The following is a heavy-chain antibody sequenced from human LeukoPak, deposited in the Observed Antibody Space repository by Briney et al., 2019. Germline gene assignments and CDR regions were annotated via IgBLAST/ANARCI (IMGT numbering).Heavy chain of an antibody. CDR1: GFSFTNCW. D-gene: IGHD3-10*01. J-gene: IGHJ3*02. V-gene: IGHV5-51*01. Sequence: GESLKISCKGSGFSFTNCWIAWVRPMPGKVPEWMGIIYPGDSDTRYSPSFQGQVTISADKSISTAYLQWSSLKASDTAMYYCARPLMGLWFGRGGAFDIWGQGTMVTVSS. CDR2: IYPGDSDT. CDR3: ARPLMGLWFGRGGAFDI.